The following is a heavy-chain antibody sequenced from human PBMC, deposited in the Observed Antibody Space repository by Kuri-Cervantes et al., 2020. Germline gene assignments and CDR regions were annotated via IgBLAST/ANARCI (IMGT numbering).Heavy chain of an antibody. Sequence: SEKVSCKASGGTFSSYAISWVRQAPGQGLEWMGGIIPIFGTANYAQKFQGRVTMTRDTSTSTVYMELSSLRSEDTAVYYCARAPEGDHDYVWGSPLYYYWGQGTLVTVSS. CDR2: IIPIFGTA. CDR1: GGTFSSYA. D-gene: IGHD3-16*01. CDR3: ARAPEGDHDYVWGSPLYYY. V-gene: IGHV1-69*05. J-gene: IGHJ4*02.